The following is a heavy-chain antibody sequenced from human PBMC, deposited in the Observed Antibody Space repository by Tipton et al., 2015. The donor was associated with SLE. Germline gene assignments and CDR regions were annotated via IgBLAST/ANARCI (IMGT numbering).Heavy chain of an antibody. D-gene: IGHD5-24*01. J-gene: IGHJ5*02. Sequence: TLSLTCTVSRGPISSSSYFWGWIRQSPGKGVEWIGSIYYDGSTYYNPSLKSRVTISADMSKNQFSLKLSSVTAADTAVYYCARMRGGYNAHHWGQGILVTVSS. V-gene: IGHV4-39*07. CDR2: IYYDGST. CDR1: RGPISSSSYF. CDR3: ARMRGGYNAHH.